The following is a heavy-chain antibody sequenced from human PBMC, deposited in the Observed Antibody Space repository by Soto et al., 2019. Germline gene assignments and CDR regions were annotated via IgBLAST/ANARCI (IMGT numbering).Heavy chain of an antibody. CDR3: VRATAARQRDYSYHYYLHI. Sequence: QVQLVQSGAEVKKPGASVKVSCKASGYTFINYYIHWVRQAPGQGLGWMGVINPNGVSTVYAQKFQGRVTLTRDTSTSTVYVELSSLRSDDTAVYFCVRATAARQRDYSYHYYLHIWGKGTTVTVSS. J-gene: IGHJ6*03. CDR1: GYTFINYY. V-gene: IGHV1-46*03. D-gene: IGHD6-6*01. CDR2: INPNGVST.